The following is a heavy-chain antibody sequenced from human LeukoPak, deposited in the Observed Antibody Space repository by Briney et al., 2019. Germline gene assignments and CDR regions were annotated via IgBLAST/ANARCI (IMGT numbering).Heavy chain of an antibody. V-gene: IGHV3-11*04. CDR1: GFTFSDYY. Sequence: PGGSLRLSCAASGFTFSDYYMSWIRQAPGKGLEWVSYISSSGSTIYYADSVKDRFTISRDNAKNSLYLQMNSLRAEDTAVYYCARRYAVFEIQLWLRGAFDIWGRGTMVTVSS. CDR3: ARRYAVFEIQLWLRGAFDI. J-gene: IGHJ3*02. D-gene: IGHD5-18*01. CDR2: ISSSGSTI.